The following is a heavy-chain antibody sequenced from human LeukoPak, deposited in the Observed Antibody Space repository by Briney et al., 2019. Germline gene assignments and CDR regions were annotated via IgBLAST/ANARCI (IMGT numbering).Heavy chain of an antibody. J-gene: IGHJ6*02. Sequence: SETLSLTCAVSGGSISSGGYSWSWIRQPPGKGLEWIGYIYYSGSTNYNPSLKSRVTISVDTSKNQFSLKLSSVTAADTAVYYCARDGGSSSWYQDGMDVWGQGTTVTVSS. D-gene: IGHD6-13*01. CDR2: IYYSGST. V-gene: IGHV4-61*08. CDR3: ARDGGSSSWYQDGMDV. CDR1: GGSISSGGYS.